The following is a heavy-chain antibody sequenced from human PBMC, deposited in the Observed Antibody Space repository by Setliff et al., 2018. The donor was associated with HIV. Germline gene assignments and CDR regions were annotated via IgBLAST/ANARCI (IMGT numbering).Heavy chain of an antibody. V-gene: IGHV3-20*04. CDR1: GFAFADFA. CDR3: ARWPREVAEMGGAFDS. CDR2: INWNGGIT. J-gene: IGHJ3*02. Sequence: AGGSLRLSCATSGFAFADFAMTWVRQRPGKGPEWVSYINWNGGITGYLDPVKGRFTISRDNAKNSVYLQMNSLRVEDTAVYYCARWPREVAEMGGAFDSWGQGTMVTVSS. D-gene: IGHD3-16*01.